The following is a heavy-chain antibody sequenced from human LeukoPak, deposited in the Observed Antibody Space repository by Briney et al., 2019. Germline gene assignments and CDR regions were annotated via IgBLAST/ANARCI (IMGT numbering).Heavy chain of an antibody. CDR2: INEHGTT. Sequence: GGSLRLSCAASGFTFSDFWMYWVRQAPVKGLVWISNINEHGTTAYADSVKGRFTISRDNAKNTLYLQMNSLTAEDTAVYYCARVRGGNWGQGTLVTVSS. CDR1: GFTFSDFW. D-gene: IGHD3-16*01. CDR3: ARVRGGN. J-gene: IGHJ4*02. V-gene: IGHV3-74*01.